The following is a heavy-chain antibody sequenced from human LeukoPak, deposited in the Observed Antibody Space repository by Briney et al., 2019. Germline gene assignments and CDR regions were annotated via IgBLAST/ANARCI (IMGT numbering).Heavy chain of an antibody. D-gene: IGHD1-26*01. CDR3: ARDALYSGSRPGMDV. J-gene: IGHJ6*02. Sequence: ASVKVSCKAFGYTFTSYAMNWVRQAPGQGLEWMGWINTNTGNPTYAQGFTGRFVFSLDTSVSTAYLQISSLKAEDTAVYYCARDALYSGSRPGMDVWGQGTTVTVSS. CDR2: INTNTGNP. V-gene: IGHV7-4-1*02. CDR1: GYTFTSYA.